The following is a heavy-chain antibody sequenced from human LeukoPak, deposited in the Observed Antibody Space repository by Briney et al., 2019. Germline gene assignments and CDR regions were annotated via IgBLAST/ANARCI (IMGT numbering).Heavy chain of an antibody. CDR1: GGSISGGSISGYH. CDR3: AREIKGGSYSVRGI. D-gene: IGHD1-26*01. CDR2: MHYSGTT. Sequence: PSETLSLTCSVSGGSISGGSISGYHWSWIRQPPGKGLELIAYMHYSGTTHYNPSLKSRVSISVDTSRKQFSLKLSSVTAADTAVYYCAREIKGGSYSVRGIWGQGTMVTVSS. V-gene: IGHV4-61*08. J-gene: IGHJ3*02.